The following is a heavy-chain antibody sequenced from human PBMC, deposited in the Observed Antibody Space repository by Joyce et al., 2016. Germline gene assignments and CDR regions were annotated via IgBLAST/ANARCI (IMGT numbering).Heavy chain of an antibody. V-gene: IGHV5-51*01. CDR2: IYPGDSDT. CDR1: GYSFTTYW. J-gene: IGHJ3*02. Sequence: EVQLVQSGAEVKKPGESLKISCKGSGYSFTTYWIGWVSQMPGKGLEWMGIIYPGDSDTRYSPSFQGQVTISADKSIRTAYLQWSSLKASDSAMYYCARQRWAEWEDGGIDAFDIWGQGTMVTVSS. CDR3: ARQRWAEWEDGGIDAFDI. D-gene: IGHD1-26*01.